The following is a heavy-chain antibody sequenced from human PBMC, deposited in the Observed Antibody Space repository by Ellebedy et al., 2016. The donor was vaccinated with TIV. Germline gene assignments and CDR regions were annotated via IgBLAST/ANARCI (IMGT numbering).Heavy chain of an antibody. CDR2: IRGKGYGGTT. D-gene: IGHD3-3*01. Sequence: GESLKISCAASGFRFSDHYIDWVRQAPGKGLEWVGFIRGKGYGGTTEYAASVKDIFTNSRDDSENVGYLEMKSLTTEDTAVYFCAREGFGAWFDTWGQGSLVTVSS. CDR1: GFRFSDHY. CDR3: AREGFGAWFDT. J-gene: IGHJ5*02. V-gene: IGHV3-71*01.